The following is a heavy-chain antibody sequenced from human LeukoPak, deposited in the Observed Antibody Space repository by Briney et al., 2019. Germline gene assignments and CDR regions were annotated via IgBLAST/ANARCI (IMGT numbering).Heavy chain of an antibody. CDR1: GFTFTTYW. D-gene: IGHD4-23*01. CDR3: ARDKYGGNSNAFDI. V-gene: IGHV3-74*01. CDR2: IGTDGSGT. Sequence: GGSLRLSCAASGFTFTTYWMDWVPQLPGKGLLWFARIGTDGSGTAYADSVQDRFTISRDNAKNTLVLQMSGLRAEDTAVYYCARDKYGGNSNAFDIWGQGTLVSVSS. J-gene: IGHJ3*02.